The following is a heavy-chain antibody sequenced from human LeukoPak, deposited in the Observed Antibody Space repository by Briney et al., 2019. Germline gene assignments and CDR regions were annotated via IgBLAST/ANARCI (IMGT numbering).Heavy chain of an antibody. CDR2: ISYDGSKK. J-gene: IGHJ4*02. V-gene: IGHV3-30-3*01. D-gene: IGHD6-13*01. CDR3: ARSGEGTSSSSYLLLDY. Sequence: PGKSLRLSCAASGFTFSSYAMHWVRQVPGKGLKWVTVISYDGSKKSYADSVKGRFTISRDNSKNTLFLQMNSLRIEDTGIYYCARSGEGTSSSSYLLLDYCGQGTLVTVSS. CDR1: GFTFSSYA.